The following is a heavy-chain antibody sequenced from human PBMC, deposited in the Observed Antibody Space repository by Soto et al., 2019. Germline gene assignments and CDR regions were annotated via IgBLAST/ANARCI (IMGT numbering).Heavy chain of an antibody. J-gene: IGHJ6*02. V-gene: IGHV3-23*01. CDR1: GFTFSSYA. D-gene: IGHD3-3*01. CDR3: AKGPITIFGVVIIPGSVHYGMDV. Sequence: VGSLRLSCAASGFTFSSYAMSWVRQAPGKGLEWVSAISGSGGSTYYADSVKGRFTLSRDNSKNTLYLQMNSLRAEDTAVYYCAKGPITIFGVVIIPGSVHYGMDVWGQGTTVTVSS. CDR2: ISGSGGST.